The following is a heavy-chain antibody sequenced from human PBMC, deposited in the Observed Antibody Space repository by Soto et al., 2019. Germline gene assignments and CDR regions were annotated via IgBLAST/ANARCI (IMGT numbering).Heavy chain of an antibody. Sequence: QITLKESGPTLVKPTQTLTLTCTFSGFSLSTSGVGVGWIRQPPGKALEWLALIYWNDDKRYSPSLKSRLTFTKDTSKNQVVLTITNMDPVDTATYYCAHRRVRLQIAAAGTGFDYWGQGTLVTVSS. J-gene: IGHJ4*02. CDR2: IYWNDDK. D-gene: IGHD6-13*01. V-gene: IGHV2-5*01. CDR3: AHRRVRLQIAAAGTGFDY. CDR1: GFSLSTSGVG.